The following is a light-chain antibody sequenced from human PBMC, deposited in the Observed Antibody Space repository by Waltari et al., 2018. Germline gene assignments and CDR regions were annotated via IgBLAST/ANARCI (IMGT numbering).Light chain of an antibody. CDR2: AAS. CDR1: QSVSTY. V-gene: IGKV1-8*01. CDR3: RQYYDYLRT. Sequence: AIRMTQSPSSLSASTGDRVTITCRASQSVSTYLAWYQQKPGKAPKLLIYAASTLQRGVPSRFSGSGSGTDFTLSISCLHSEDFATYYCRQYYDYLRTFGQGTKVEIK. J-gene: IGKJ1*01.